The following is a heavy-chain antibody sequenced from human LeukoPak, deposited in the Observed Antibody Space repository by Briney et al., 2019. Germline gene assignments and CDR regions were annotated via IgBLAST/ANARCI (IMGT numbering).Heavy chain of an antibody. J-gene: IGHJ4*02. CDR3: AKVGGDFYYFDY. CDR2: ISSSGSTI. D-gene: IGHD4-17*01. V-gene: IGHV3-48*03. CDR1: GFTFSSYE. Sequence: GGSLRLSCAASGFTFSSYEMNWVRQAPGKGLEWVSYISSSGSTIYYADSVKGRFTISRDNAKNSLYLQMNSLRAEDTAVYYCAKVGGDFYYFDYWGQGTLVTVSS.